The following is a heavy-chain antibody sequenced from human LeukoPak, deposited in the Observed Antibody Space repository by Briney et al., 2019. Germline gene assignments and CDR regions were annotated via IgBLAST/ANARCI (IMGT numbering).Heavy chain of an antibody. Sequence: ASVKVSCKTSGYTFTDYYVHWVRLVPGQGLEFVGWVVPYSGATRYAPRFQGRVTMTRDTSIGTAYMELSRLTYGDTAVYYCATLGATSFDYWGQGTLVTVSS. CDR1: GYTFTDYY. CDR2: VVPYSGAT. CDR3: ATLGATSFDY. J-gene: IGHJ4*02. D-gene: IGHD1-26*01. V-gene: IGHV1-2*02.